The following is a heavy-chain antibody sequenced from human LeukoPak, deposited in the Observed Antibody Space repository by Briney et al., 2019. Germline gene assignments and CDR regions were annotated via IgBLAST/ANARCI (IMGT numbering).Heavy chain of an antibody. J-gene: IGHJ3*02. CDR1: SGSISSGSYY. CDR3: ARGPYSYDSSGAFDI. V-gene: IGHV4-61*02. Sequence: SETLSLTCTVSSGSISSGSYYWSWIRQPAGKGLEWIGRISSSGSTNYNPSLKSRVTISVDTSKNPFSLKLSSVTAADTAVYFCARGPYSYDSSGAFDIWGQGTMVTVSS. D-gene: IGHD3-22*01. CDR2: ISSSGST.